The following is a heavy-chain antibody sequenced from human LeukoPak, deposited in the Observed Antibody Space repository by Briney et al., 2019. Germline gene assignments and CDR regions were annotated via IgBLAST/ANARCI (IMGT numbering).Heavy chain of an antibody. J-gene: IGHJ1*01. CDR1: GFTFSSYA. CDR2: ISYDGSNK. V-gene: IGHV3-30-3*01. Sequence: GGSLRLSCAASGFTFSSYAMHWVRQAPGKGLEWVAVISYDGSNKYYADSVKGRFTISRDNAKNSLYLQMNSLRAEDTAVYYCAKGSYDSSWSFQHWGQGTLVTVSS. CDR3: AKGSYDSSWSFQH. D-gene: IGHD6-13*01.